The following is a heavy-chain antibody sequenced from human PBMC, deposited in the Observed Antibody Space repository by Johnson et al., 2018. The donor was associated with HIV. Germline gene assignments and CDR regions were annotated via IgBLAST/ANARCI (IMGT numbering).Heavy chain of an antibody. CDR1: GFTFSSYG. D-gene: IGHD6-13*01. V-gene: IGHV3-30*19. CDR3: ARGGYSTILDAFDI. J-gene: IGHJ3*02. CDR2: IYYDGSKR. Sequence: QVQLVESGGGVVQPGGSLRLSCAASGFTFSSYGMHWVRQAQGKGLEWVEVIYYDGSKRYNADSERGRFTIPRDNSKKTRYLQMNSRRAEDTAVYYCARGGYSTILDAFDIWGQGTRVTVSS.